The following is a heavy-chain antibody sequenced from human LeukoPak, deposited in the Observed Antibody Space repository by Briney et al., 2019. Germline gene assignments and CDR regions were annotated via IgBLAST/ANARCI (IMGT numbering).Heavy chain of an antibody. V-gene: IGHV4-39*07. D-gene: IGHD2-2*02. CDR2: IYYSGRT. CDR3: ARLSCSSTSCYIDY. J-gene: IGHJ4*02. CDR1: GGSITNSSSF. Sequence: SETLSLTCTVFGGSITNSSSFWGWIRQPPGKGLEWIGSIYYSGRTYYNPSLKSRVTISVDTSKNQFSLKLSSVTAADTAVYYCARLSCSSTSCYIDYWGQGTLVTVSS.